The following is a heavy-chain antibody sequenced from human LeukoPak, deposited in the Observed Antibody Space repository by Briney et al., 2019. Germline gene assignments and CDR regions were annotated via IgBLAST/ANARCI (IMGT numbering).Heavy chain of an antibody. J-gene: IGHJ4*02. Sequence: ASVRVSCKASGGSFSSYAIGWVRRAPGQGLEWMGGIIPIFGTANYAQKFQGRVTITADESTSTAYMELSSLRSEDTAVYYCARNPDYYDSNYFDYWGQGTLVAVSS. V-gene: IGHV1-69*13. CDR1: GGSFSSYA. D-gene: IGHD3-22*01. CDR2: IIPIFGTA. CDR3: ARNPDYYDSNYFDY.